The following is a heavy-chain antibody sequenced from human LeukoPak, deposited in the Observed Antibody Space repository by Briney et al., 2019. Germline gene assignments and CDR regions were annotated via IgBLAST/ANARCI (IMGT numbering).Heavy chain of an antibody. CDR2: INHSGST. J-gene: IGHJ6*03. V-gene: IGHV4-34*01. CDR1: GGSFSGYY. CDR3: ARYAAGYYYFYMDV. Sequence: SETLSLTCAVYGGSFSGYYWSWIRQPPGKGLEWIGEINHSGSTNYNPSLKSRVTISVDTSKNQFSLNLTSVSAADTAVYYCARYAAGYYYFYMDVWGKGTSVTVSS. D-gene: IGHD2-15*01.